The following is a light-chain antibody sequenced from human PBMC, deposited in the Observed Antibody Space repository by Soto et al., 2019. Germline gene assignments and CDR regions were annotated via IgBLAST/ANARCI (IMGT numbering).Light chain of an antibody. Sequence: EIVMTQSPATLSVSPGERATLSCRASQSVSSNLAWYQQKLGQAPRLVIYGASTRTTGIPARFSGSGSGTEFTLAISSLQSEDFAVYYCQQYNSWPPTFGGGTKVDIK. J-gene: IGKJ4*01. V-gene: IGKV3-15*01. CDR1: QSVSSN. CDR2: GAS. CDR3: QQYNSWPPT.